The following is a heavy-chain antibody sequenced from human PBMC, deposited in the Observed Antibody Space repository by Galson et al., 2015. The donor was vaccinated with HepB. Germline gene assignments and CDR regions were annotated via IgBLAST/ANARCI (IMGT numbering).Heavy chain of an antibody. CDR2: ISYDGSNK. Sequence: SLRLSCAASGFTFSSYAMHWVRQAPGKGLEWVAVISYDGSNKYYADSVKGRFTISVDTSKNQFSLKLSSVTAADTAVYYCARRTTGTPFDYWGQGTLVTVSS. D-gene: IGHD1-1*01. V-gene: IGHV3-30-3*01. CDR3: ARRTTGTPFDY. CDR1: GFTFSSYA. J-gene: IGHJ4*02.